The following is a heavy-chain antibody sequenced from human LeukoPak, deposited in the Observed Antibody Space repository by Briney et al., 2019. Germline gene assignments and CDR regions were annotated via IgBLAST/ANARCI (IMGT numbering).Heavy chain of an antibody. D-gene: IGHD5-24*01. V-gene: IGHV3-7*01. CDR1: GFTFSSYW. Sequence: PGGSLRLSCAASGFTFSSYWLSWVRQAPGKGLEWVANIDLHGNEKYYVDSVKGRFTISRDNAKNSLYLQMNSLRAEDTAVYYCTCDLDGSDGLWGQGTMVTVSS. J-gene: IGHJ3*01. CDR2: IDLHGNEK. CDR3: TCDLDGSDGL.